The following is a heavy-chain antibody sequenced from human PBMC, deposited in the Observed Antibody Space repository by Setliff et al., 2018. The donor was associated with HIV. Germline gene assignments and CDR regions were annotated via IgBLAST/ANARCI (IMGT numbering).Heavy chain of an antibody. J-gene: IGHJ4*02. Sequence: SVKVSCKASGGTFNNQAITWVRQAPGQGLEWVGEFIPFFGTTNYAQKFQGRVSFTADASTNTAYMELSSLRSEDTAVLYCGRGKHYSSGSPPLYDSWGQGTLVTVSS. CDR2: FIPFFGTT. V-gene: IGHV1-69*13. CDR3: GRGKHYSSGSPPLYDS. CDR1: GGTFNNQA. D-gene: IGHD3-10*01.